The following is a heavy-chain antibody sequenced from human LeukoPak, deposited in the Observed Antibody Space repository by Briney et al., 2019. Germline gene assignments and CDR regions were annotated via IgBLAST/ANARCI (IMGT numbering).Heavy chain of an antibody. V-gene: IGHV1-8*01. J-gene: IGHJ4*02. D-gene: IGHD3-10*01. CDR2: VNPNSGNT. CDR3: ARGLRWFGESYDY. CDR1: GYTFTSYD. Sequence: ASVKVSCKASGYTFTSYDINWVRQATGQGLEWMGWVNPNSGNTGYAQKFQGRVTMTRNTSISTAYMELSSLRSEDTAVYYCARGLRWFGESYDYWGQGTLVTVSS.